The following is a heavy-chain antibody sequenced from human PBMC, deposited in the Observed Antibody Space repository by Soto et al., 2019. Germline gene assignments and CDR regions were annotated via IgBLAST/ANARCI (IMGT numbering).Heavy chain of an antibody. D-gene: IGHD6-6*01. J-gene: IGHJ2*01. CDR2: IIPITGTT. CDR3: AREYSSSSQYLYFDV. CDR1: GGIFRSYA. Sequence: QVQLVQSGAEVKKPGSSVKVSCKVSGGIFRSYAIGWVRQAPGQGLEWMAGIIPITGTTNHAQKFQGRVTVTADESTTTVYMELSSLTAEDTAVYYCAREYSSSSQYLYFDVWGRGTLVTVSS. V-gene: IGHV1-69*01.